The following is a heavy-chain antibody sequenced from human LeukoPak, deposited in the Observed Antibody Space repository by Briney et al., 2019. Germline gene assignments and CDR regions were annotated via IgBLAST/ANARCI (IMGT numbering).Heavy chain of an antibody. D-gene: IGHD3-10*01. CDR3: ARAVRGDEGYFDY. CDR2: ISYDGSNK. J-gene: IGHJ4*02. Sequence: GGSLRLSCAASGFTFSSYAMHWVRQAPGKGLEWVAVISYDGSNKYYADSVKGRFTISRDNSKNTLYLQMNSLRAEDTAVYYCARAVRGDEGYFDYWGQGTLVTVS. V-gene: IGHV3-30*04. CDR1: GFTFSSYA.